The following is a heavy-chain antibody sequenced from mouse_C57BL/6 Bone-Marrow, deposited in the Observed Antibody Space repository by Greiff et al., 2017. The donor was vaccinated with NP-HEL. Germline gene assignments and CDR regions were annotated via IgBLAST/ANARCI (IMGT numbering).Heavy chain of an antibody. J-gene: IGHJ4*01. CDR1: GFNIKDDY. CDR2: IDPENGDT. D-gene: IGHD1-1*01. V-gene: IGHV14-4*01. Sequence: EVQLQQSGAELVRPGASVKLSCTASGFNIKDDYMHWVKQRPEQGLEWIGWIDPENGDTEYASKFQGKATITADTSSNTAYLQLSSLTSEDTAVYYCTTGVITTVVATDYAMDYWGQGTSVTVSS. CDR3: TTGVITTVVATDYAMDY.